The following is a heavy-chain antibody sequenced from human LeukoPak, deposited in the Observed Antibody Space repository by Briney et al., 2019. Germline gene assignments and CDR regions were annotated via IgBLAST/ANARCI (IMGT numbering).Heavy chain of an antibody. CDR2: IKTDGSEK. CDR3: VRDAWFGESRA. CDR1: GFTFSSFW. V-gene: IGHV3-7*01. D-gene: IGHD3-10*01. J-gene: IGHJ4*02. Sequence: SGGSLRLSCAASGFTFSSFWISWVRQAPGKGLEWVANIKTDGSEKYYVDSVKGRFTISRDNAKNSAYLQMNSLRVEDTAMYYCVRDAWFGESRAGGQGTLVTVSP.